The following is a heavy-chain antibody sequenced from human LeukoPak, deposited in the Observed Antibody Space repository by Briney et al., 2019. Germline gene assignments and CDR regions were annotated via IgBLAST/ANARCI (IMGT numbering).Heavy chain of an antibody. CDR1: GYTFTGYY. J-gene: IGHJ6*02. CDR3: ARGYYDFWSGYYYGYYGMDV. V-gene: IGHV1-2*02. D-gene: IGHD3-3*01. CDR2: INPNSGGT. Sequence: ASVKVSCKASGYTFTGYYMHWVRQAPGQGLEWMGWINPNSGGTNYAQKFQGRVTMTRDTSISTAYMELSRLRSDDTAVYYRARGYYDFWSGYYYGYYGMDVWGQGTTVTVSS.